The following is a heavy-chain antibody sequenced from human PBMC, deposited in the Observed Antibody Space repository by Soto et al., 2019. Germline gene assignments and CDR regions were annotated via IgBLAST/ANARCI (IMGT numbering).Heavy chain of an antibody. V-gene: IGHV1-69*02. J-gene: IGHJ3*02. Sequence: SVKVSCKASGGTFSSYTISWVRQAPGQGLEWMGRIIPILGIANYAQKFQGRVTITADKSTSTAYMELSSLRSEDTAVYYCATVEYGYSYDQRAFNIWGQGTMVTVSS. D-gene: IGHD5-18*01. CDR1: GGTFSSYT. CDR3: ATVEYGYSYDQRAFNI. CDR2: IIPILGIA.